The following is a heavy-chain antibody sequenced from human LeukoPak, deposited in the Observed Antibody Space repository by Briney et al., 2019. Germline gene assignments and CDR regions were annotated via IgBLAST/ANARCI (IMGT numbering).Heavy chain of an antibody. D-gene: IGHD6-19*01. V-gene: IGHV3-11*01. Sequence: LSLTCTVSGGSISSSSYYWGWIRQAPGKGLEWVSYISSSGSTIYYADSVKGRFTISRDNAKNSLYLQMNSLRAEDTAVYYCAREAVAGTSKGRYYYYYMDVWGKGTTVTISS. J-gene: IGHJ6*03. CDR2: ISSSGSTI. CDR1: GGSISSSSYY. CDR3: AREAVAGTSKGRYYYYYMDV.